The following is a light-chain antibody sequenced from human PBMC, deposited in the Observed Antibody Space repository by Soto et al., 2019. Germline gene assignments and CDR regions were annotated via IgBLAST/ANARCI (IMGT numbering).Light chain of an antibody. V-gene: IGLV2-14*03. CDR2: DVS. CDR3: SSYTTSNTRQIV. CDR1: SSDVGGYNY. J-gene: IGLJ1*01. Sequence: QSALTQPASVSGSPGQSITISCTGTSSDVGGYNYVSWYQHHPGKAPKLMIYDVSNRPSGVSNRFFGSKSGNTASLTISGLQPEDEADYYCSSYTTSNTRQIVFGTG.